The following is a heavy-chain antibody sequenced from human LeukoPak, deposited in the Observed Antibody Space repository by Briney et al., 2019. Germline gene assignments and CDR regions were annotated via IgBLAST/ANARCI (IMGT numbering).Heavy chain of an antibody. CDR1: GYTFTGYY. CDR3: ARGWVVPAASTSPDFDY. V-gene: IGHV1-2*04. CDR2: INPNSGGT. Sequence: ASVKVSCTASGYTFTGYYMHWVRQAPGQGLEWMGWINPNSGGTNYAQKFQGWVTMTRCTSISTAYMELSRLRSDDTAVYYCARGWVVPAASTSPDFDYWGQGTLVTVSS. J-gene: IGHJ4*02. D-gene: IGHD2-2*01.